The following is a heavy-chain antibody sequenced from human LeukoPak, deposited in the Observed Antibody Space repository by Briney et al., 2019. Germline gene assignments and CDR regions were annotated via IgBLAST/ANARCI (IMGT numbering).Heavy chain of an antibody. CDR2: ISSSSSYI. J-gene: IGHJ4*02. CDR1: GFTFSSYS. V-gene: IGHV3-21*01. Sequence: GGSLRLSCAASGFTFSSYSMNWVRQAPGKGLEWVSSISSSSSYIYYADSVKGRFTISRDNAKNSLYLQMHSPRADDTAVDYCARVGPYSSSPYDYWGQGTLVTVSS. CDR3: ARVGPYSSSPYDY. D-gene: IGHD6-6*01.